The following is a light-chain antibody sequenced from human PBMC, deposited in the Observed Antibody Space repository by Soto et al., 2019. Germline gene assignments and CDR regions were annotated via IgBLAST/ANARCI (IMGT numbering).Light chain of an antibody. CDR1: STDVASYNF. V-gene: IGLV2-23*01. Sequence: QSALTQPASVSGSPGQSITISCTGTSTDVASYNFVSWYQQHPGKAPRLVIFEGTKRPSGVSNRFSGSKSGNPASLTISGLQTEDEADYFCYSYTPSSTFVFGTGTKVTLL. CDR3: YSYTPSSTFV. CDR2: EGT. J-gene: IGLJ1*01.